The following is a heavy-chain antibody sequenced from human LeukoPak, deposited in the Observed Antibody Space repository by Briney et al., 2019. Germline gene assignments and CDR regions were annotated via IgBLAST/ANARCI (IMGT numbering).Heavy chain of an antibody. CDR3: AREIVVTATTRPFDY. CDR2: IYHSGST. V-gene: IGHV4-4*02. Sequence: PSETLSLTCAVSGGSISSSNWWSWVRQPPGKGLEWIGEIYHSGSTNYNPSLKSRVTISVGKSKNQFSLKLSSVTAADTAVYYCAREIVVTATTRPFDYWGQGTLVTVSS. J-gene: IGHJ4*02. CDR1: GGSISSSNW. D-gene: IGHD2-21*02.